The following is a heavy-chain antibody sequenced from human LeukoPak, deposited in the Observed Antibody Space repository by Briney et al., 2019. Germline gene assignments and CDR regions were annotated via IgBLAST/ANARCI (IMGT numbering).Heavy chain of an antibody. Sequence: ASVKVSCKASGYTFTSYGISWVRQAPGQGLEWMGWISAYNGNTNYAQKLQGRVTMTTDTSTSTAYMELRSLRSDDTAVYYCAREQDYSSSRFYYYYGMDVWGQGTTVTVSS. CDR3: AREQDYSSSRFYYYYGMDV. CDR2: ISAYNGNT. D-gene: IGHD6-13*01. CDR1: GYTFTSYG. V-gene: IGHV1-18*01. J-gene: IGHJ6*02.